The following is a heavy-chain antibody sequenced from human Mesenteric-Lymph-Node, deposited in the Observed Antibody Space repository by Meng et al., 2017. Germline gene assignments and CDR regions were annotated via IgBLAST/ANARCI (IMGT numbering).Heavy chain of an antibody. CDR2: VSGRGDET. V-gene: IGHV3-23*01. D-gene: IGHD6-19*01. Sequence: EVQRWGSGGGWVQPGGSLGLSCAAPGFTFISNAIRWVRQAQGRGLEWVSTVSGRGDETFYPDSVKGRFTISRDNFKNIVYLQLKSLRAEDTAKYYCTTRGHSIGWFEYWGQGTLVTVSS. CDR3: TTRGHSIGWFEY. CDR1: GFTFISNA. J-gene: IGHJ4*02.